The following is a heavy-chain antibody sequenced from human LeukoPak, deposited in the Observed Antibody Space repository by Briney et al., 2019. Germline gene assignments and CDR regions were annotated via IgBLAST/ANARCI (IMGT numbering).Heavy chain of an antibody. Sequence: GASVKVSCKASGYSFSSYGFSWVRQAPGQGLGWMGWINTYNGHTNYTQTLQGRVTMTTDTSTSTAYMERRNLRPDDTAVYFCARDPRITGTTAYYFDYWGQGTPVTVSS. J-gene: IGHJ4*02. CDR1: GYSFSSYG. CDR3: ARDPRITGTTAYYFDY. V-gene: IGHV1-18*01. CDR2: INTYNGHT. D-gene: IGHD1-7*01.